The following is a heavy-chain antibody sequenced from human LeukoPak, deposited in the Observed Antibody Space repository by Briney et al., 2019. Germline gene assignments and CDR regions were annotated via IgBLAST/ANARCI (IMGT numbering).Heavy chain of an antibody. D-gene: IGHD6-13*01. J-gene: IGHJ5*02. CDR2: IYYSGST. CDR3: ARREIGYSSSWTVGWFDP. V-gene: IGHV4-39*01. Sequence: PSETLSLTCTVSGGSISSSSYYWGWIRQPPGKGLEWIGSIYYSGSTYYNPSLKSRVTISVDTSKNQFSLKLSSVTAADAAVYYCARREIGYSSSWTVGWFDPWGQGTLVTVSS. CDR1: GGSISSSSYY.